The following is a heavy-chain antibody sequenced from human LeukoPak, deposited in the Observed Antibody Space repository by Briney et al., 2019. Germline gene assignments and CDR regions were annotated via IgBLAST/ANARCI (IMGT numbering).Heavy chain of an antibody. Sequence: NPSETLSLTCSVSGGSMSPYHWSWIRQPPGKGLEWTGYIYYSGSTNYNPSLKSRVNISVDTSKNQFSLKLSSVTAADTAMYYCARAVSGRFDYWGQGTLVTVSS. D-gene: IGHD6-19*01. V-gene: IGHV4-59*08. CDR2: IYYSGST. CDR3: ARAVSGRFDY. J-gene: IGHJ4*02. CDR1: GGSMSPYH.